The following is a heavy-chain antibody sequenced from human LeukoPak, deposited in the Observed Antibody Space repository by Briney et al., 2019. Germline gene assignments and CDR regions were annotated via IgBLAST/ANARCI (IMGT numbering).Heavy chain of an antibody. D-gene: IGHD2-2*01. CDR1: GFTFSSYA. CDR2: ISENGGTT. CDR3: AKDYGPNQLVFLDS. V-gene: IGHV3-23*01. Sequence: GGSLRLSCAASGFTFSSYALSWVRQAPGKGLEWVSAISENGGTTFYADSVKGRFTITRDNSKNTLFVQMNSLRGEDTAVYYYAKDYGPNQLVFLDSWGQGTVVTVSS. J-gene: IGHJ4*02.